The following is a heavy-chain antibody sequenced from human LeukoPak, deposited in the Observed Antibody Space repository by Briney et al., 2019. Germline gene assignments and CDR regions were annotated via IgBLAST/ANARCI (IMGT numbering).Heavy chain of an antibody. V-gene: IGHV3-30-3*01. CDR1: GLTFSSYA. CDR3: ATTGYSSGWYFDY. Sequence: GGSLRLSCAASGLTFSSYAMHWVRQAPGKGLEWVAVISYDGSNKYYADSVKGRFTISRDNSKNTLYLQMNSLRAEDTAVYYCATTGYSSGWYFDYWGQGTLVTVSS. J-gene: IGHJ4*02. CDR2: ISYDGSNK. D-gene: IGHD6-19*01.